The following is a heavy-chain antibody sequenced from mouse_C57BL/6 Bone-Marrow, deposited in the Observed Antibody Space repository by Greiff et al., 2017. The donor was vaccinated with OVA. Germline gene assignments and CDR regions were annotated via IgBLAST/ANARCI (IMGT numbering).Heavy chain of an antibody. CDR3: ARRYHGRSWYVGV. CDR2: IYPGSGST. V-gene: IGHV1-55*01. Sequence: QVQLQQPGAELVKPGASVKMSCKASGYTFTSYWLTWVKQRPGQGLEWIGDIYPGSGSTNYNEKFKSKATLTVDTSSSTAYMQLSSLTSADSAVYYCARRYHGRSWYVGVWGTGTTVTVSS. D-gene: IGHD5-1-1*01. CDR1: GYTFTSYW. J-gene: IGHJ1*03.